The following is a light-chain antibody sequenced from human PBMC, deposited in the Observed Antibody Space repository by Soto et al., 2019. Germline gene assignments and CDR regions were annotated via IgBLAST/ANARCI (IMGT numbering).Light chain of an antibody. CDR1: NSNIGRHT. V-gene: IGLV1-44*01. Sequence: QSVLTQPPSASGTPGQRVTISCSGSNSNIGRHTVNWYQQLPGTAPKLLIYTDNQRPSGVPDRFSDSKSGTSASLAISGLQSEDEAEYYCAAWDDSRNAWVFGGGTKVTVL. CDR3: AAWDDSRNAWV. J-gene: IGLJ3*02. CDR2: TDN.